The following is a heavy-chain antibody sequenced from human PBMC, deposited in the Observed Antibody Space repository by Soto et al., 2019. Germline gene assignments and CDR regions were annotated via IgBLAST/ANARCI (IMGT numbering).Heavy chain of an antibody. CDR2: INAGNGKT. D-gene: IGHD6-19*01. V-gene: IGHV1-3*01. CDR1: VYTFTNYA. Sequence: XSVKVSCKASVYTFTNYAIHWVRQGPGQRLEWMGWINAGNGKTKYSQKFQGRVTITRDTSASTAYMELSSLRSEDTAVYYCARDGAVAGNTNFDYWGQGTLVTASS. J-gene: IGHJ4*02. CDR3: ARDGAVAGNTNFDY.